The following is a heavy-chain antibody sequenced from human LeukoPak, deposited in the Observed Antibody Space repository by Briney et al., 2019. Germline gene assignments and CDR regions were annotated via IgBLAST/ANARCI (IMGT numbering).Heavy chain of an antibody. Sequence: GRSLRLSCAASGFTFSSYAMHWVRQAPGKGLEWVAVISYEGSNKYYADSVKGRFTISRDNSKNTLYLQMNSLRAEDTAVYYCAAVDTAMGWYYFDYWGQGTLVTVSS. CDR1: GFTFSSYA. CDR3: AAVDTAMGWYYFDY. J-gene: IGHJ4*02. V-gene: IGHV3-30*04. CDR2: ISYEGSNK. D-gene: IGHD5-18*01.